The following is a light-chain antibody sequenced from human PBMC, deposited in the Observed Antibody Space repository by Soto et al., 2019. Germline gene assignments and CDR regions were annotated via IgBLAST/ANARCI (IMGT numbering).Light chain of an antibody. J-gene: IGKJ3*01. CDR3: QQYNNWPLT. CDR1: QSVRDN. V-gene: IGKV3-15*01. CDR2: GAS. Sequence: EVVMTQSPATLSVSPGERVTLSCRASQSVRDNLAWYQQKPGQPPRLLIYGASPRATGLPARFSGSGSGTDFTLTISSLQSEDFAVYYCQQYNNWPLTFGPGTKVDL.